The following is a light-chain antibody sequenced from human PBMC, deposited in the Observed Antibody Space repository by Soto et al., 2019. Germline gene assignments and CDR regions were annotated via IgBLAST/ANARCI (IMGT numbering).Light chain of an antibody. CDR2: SAS. Sequence: DIQMTQSPSSLSASVGDRVTITCRASHSIGTYLSWYQHRPGKAPKLLIYSASTLQSGVPPGFSGSGSGTDFTLTISSLQPEDFATYYCQQSFNTLTFGGGTMVDIK. CDR1: HSIGTY. V-gene: IGKV1-39*01. J-gene: IGKJ4*01. CDR3: QQSFNTLT.